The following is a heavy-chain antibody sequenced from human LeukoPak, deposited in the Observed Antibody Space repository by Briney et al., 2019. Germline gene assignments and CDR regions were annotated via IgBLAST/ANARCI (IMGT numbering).Heavy chain of an antibody. CDR1: GFTFSSYA. D-gene: IGHD3-22*01. V-gene: IGHV3-23*01. CDR2: ISASGGST. J-gene: IGHJ4*02. Sequence: QPGGPLRLSCAASGFTFSSYAMSWVRQAPGKGLEWVSAISASGGSTYYADSVKGRFTISRDNSKNTLYLQMNSLRAEDTAVYYCAKRGSSGYYTHFDYWGQGTLVTVSS. CDR3: AKRGSSGYYTHFDY.